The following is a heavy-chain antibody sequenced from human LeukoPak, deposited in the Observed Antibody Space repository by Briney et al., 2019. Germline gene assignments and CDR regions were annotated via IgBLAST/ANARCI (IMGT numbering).Heavy chain of an antibody. CDR1: EFTFSSYA. Sequence: GGSLRLSCAASEFTFSSYAMSWVRQAPGKGLEWVSAISGGGGNTYYADSENGRFTISRDDSKNTLYLRMNSLRVEDTAVYYCAKDLGGSSSPLDYWGQGTLVTVSS. CDR2: ISGGGGNT. CDR3: AKDLGGSSSPLDY. J-gene: IGHJ4*02. V-gene: IGHV3-23*01. D-gene: IGHD6-13*01.